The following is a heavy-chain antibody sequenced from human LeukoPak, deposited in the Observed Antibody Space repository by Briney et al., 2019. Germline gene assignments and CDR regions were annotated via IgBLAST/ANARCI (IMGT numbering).Heavy chain of an antibody. CDR2: INSDGSTT. CDR1: GFTFNSYW. Sequence: GGSLRLSCAASGFTFNSYWMHWVRQDQGKGLVWVSRINSDGSTTTYADSVKGRFTISRDNAKNTLYLQMNSLRAEDSAVYYCGGTYCSNGVCYRDDSFDIWGQGTPVTVSS. V-gene: IGHV3-74*01. D-gene: IGHD2-8*01. CDR3: GGTYCSNGVCYRDDSFDI. J-gene: IGHJ3*02.